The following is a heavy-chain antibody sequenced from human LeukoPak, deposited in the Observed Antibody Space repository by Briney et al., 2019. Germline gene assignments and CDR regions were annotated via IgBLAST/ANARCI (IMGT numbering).Heavy chain of an antibody. CDR1: GGSFSGYY. CDR2: INHSGST. Sequence: SETLSLTCAVCGGSFSGYYWSWIRQPRGKGREGIGEINHSGSTNYNPSLKSRVTISVDTSKNQVSLQLSSVTAADTAVYYFAISFSTRSPVPIYWGQGTLVTVSS. V-gene: IGHV4-34*01. J-gene: IGHJ4*02. CDR3: AISFSTRSPVPIY. D-gene: IGHD2-2*01.